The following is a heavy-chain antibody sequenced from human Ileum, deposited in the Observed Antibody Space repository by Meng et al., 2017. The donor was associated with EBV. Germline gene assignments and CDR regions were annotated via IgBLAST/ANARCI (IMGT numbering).Heavy chain of an antibody. CDR3: ARTGVGLAFDY. CDR2: IYHSGST. CDR1: GDSMTNNNW. V-gene: IGHV4-4*02. Sequence: QVQLRESGTGLVKSSGTLSLTGGASGDSMTNNNWWTWVRQPPGKGLEWIGEIYHSGSTNYNPSLQSRATISVDMSKKQFSLKLRSVTAADTAVYYCARTGVGLAFDYWGLGTLVTVSS. D-gene: IGHD2-8*01. J-gene: IGHJ4*02.